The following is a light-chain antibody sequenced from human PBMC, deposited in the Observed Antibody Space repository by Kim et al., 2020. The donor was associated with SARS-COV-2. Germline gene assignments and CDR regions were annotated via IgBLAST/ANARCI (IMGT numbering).Light chain of an antibody. Sequence: ELTQPPSASGTPGQRVTISCSGSSSNIGSNTVNWYQQLPGTAPKLLIYSNNQRPSGVPDRFSGSKSGTSASLAISGLQSEDEADYYCAAWDDSLNALVFGGGTQLTV. CDR2: SNN. J-gene: IGLJ2*01. CDR1: SSNIGSNT. CDR3: AAWDDSLNALV. V-gene: IGLV1-44*01.